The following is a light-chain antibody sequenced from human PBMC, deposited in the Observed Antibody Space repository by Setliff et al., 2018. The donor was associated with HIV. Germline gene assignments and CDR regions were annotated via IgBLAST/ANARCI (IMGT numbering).Light chain of an antibody. Sequence: QSVLTQPPSVSGAPGQGVTISCTGSSSNIGTGYDVHWYQQLPGRAPKLLIYGNTNRPSGVPDRFSGSKSGTSASLAITGLQAEDEADYYCQSYDSRLRYVFGTGTKSPS. CDR1: SSNIGTGYD. CDR2: GNT. V-gene: IGLV1-40*01. CDR3: QSYDSRLRYV. J-gene: IGLJ1*01.